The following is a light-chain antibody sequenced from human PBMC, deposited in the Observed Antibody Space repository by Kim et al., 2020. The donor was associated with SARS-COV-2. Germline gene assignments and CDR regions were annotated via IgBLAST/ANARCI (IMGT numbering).Light chain of an antibody. CDR2: GAS. CDR3: QQYNNWPPWT. J-gene: IGKJ1*01. CDR1: QSVSSN. Sequence: SPGERAALSCRASQSVSSNLAWYQQKPGQAPRLLIYGASTRATGIPARFSGSGSGTEFTLTISSLQSEDFAVYYCQQYNNWPPWTFGQGTKVEIK. V-gene: IGKV3-15*01.